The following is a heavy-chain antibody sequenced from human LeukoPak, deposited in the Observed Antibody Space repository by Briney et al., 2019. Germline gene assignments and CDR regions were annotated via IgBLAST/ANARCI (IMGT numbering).Heavy chain of an antibody. CDR1: GYTLTELS. Sequence: GASVKVSCKVSGYTLTELSMHWVRQAPGKGLEWMAGFDPEDGETIYAQKFQGRVTMTEDTSTDTAYMELSSLRSEDTAVYYCATVGFLVGGTHGAFDIWGQGTMVTVSS. CDR3: ATVGFLVGGTHGAFDI. V-gene: IGHV1-24*01. D-gene: IGHD1-26*01. J-gene: IGHJ3*02. CDR2: FDPEDGET.